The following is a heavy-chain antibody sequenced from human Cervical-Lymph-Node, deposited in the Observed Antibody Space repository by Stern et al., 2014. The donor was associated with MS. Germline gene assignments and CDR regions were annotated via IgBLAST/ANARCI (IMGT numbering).Heavy chain of an antibody. V-gene: IGHV3-23*04. D-gene: IGHD2-15*01. CDR2: ISLSGCST. CDR1: GLKFSEYA. Sequence: EVQLVEFGGGLVQLGGFLRLSCGASGLKFSEYAMSWVSQDTGKGLEWVSAISLSGCSTFYADSVQGRFTISRDNSKNTLYLQMNSLRAEDTAVYYCAKDRELVVVTFDSWGQGTLVTVSS. CDR3: AKDRELVVVTFDS. J-gene: IGHJ4*02.